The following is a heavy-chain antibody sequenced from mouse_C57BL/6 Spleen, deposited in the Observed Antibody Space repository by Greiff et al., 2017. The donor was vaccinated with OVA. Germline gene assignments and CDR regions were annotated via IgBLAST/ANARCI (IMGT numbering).Heavy chain of an antibody. CDR3: ARSDPELGPLHWYFDV. CDR1: GYSFTDYN. Sequence: EVQGVESGPELVKPGASVKISCKASGYSFTDYNMNWVKQSNGKSLEWIGVINPNYGTTSYNQKFKGKATLTVDQSSSTAYMQLNSLTSEDSAVYYCARSDPELGPLHWYFDVWGTGTTVTVSS. J-gene: IGHJ1*03. V-gene: IGHV1-39*01. CDR2: INPNYGTT. D-gene: IGHD4-1*01.